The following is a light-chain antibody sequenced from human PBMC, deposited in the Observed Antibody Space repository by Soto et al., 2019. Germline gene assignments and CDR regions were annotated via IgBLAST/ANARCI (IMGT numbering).Light chain of an antibody. Sequence: EFVLTQSPGSLSLSPGDRATLSCRASQTVRNNYLAWYQQKPGQAPRLLIYDASSRATGIPDRFSGGGSGTEFTLTISSLEPEDFAVYYCQQFSSYPLTFGGGTKVEIK. CDR1: QTVRNNY. CDR3: QQFSSYPLT. J-gene: IGKJ4*01. CDR2: DAS. V-gene: IGKV3-20*01.